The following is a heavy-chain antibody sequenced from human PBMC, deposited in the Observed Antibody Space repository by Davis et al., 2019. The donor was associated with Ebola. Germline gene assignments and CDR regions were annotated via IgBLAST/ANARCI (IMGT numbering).Heavy chain of an antibody. V-gene: IGHV4-59*01. CDR2: IYYSGST. CDR1: GDSMSSCY. CDR3: ARGGVSPPYYYGMDV. D-gene: IGHD1-26*01. J-gene: IGHJ6*04. Sequence: SETLSLTCTVSGDSMSSCYWSWIRQPPGKGLEWIGYIYYSGSTNYNPSLKSRVTISVDTSKNQFSLKLSSVTAAGTAVYYCARGGVSPPYYYGMDVWGKGTTVTVSS.